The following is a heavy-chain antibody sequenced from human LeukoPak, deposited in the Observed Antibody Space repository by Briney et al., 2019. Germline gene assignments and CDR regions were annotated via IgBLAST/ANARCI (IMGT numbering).Heavy chain of an antibody. D-gene: IGHD3-10*01. J-gene: IGHJ5*02. Sequence: GGSLRLSCAASAFTFSSYSMNWVRQAPGKGLEWVSSISSSSSYIYYADSMKGRFTISRDNAKNSLYLQMNSLRAEDTAVYYCARDPLLLWFGEFDNWFDPWGQGTLVTVSS. CDR2: ISSSSSYI. CDR3: ARDPLLLWFGEFDNWFDP. V-gene: IGHV3-21*01. CDR1: AFTFSSYS.